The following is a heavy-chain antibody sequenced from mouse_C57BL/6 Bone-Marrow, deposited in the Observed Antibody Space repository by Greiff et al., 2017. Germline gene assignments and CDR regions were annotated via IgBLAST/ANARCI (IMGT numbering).Heavy chain of an antibody. Sequence: EVNVVESGGGLVKPGGSLKLSCAASGFTFSSYAMSWVRQTPEKRLEWVATISDGGSYTYYPDNVKGRFTISRDNAKNNLYLQMSHQKSEDTAMYYCARDLKDYWDQGTSVTVSS. CDR1: GFTFSSYA. CDR2: ISDGGSYT. J-gene: IGHJ4*01. V-gene: IGHV5-4*01. CDR3: ARDLKDY.